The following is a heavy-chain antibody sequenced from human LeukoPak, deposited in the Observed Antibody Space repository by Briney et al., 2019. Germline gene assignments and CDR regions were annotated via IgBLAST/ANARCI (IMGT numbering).Heavy chain of an antibody. D-gene: IGHD6-19*01. CDR1: GFTFSSYD. V-gene: IGHV3-13*01. Sequence: GGSLRLSCAASGFTFSSYDMHWVRHATGKGLEWVSAIGTAGDTYYPGSVKGRFTISRENAKNSLYLQMNSLRAGDTAVYYCARSPAYSSGWYEYYFDYWGQGTLVTVSS. J-gene: IGHJ4*02. CDR2: IGTAGDT. CDR3: ARSPAYSSGWYEYYFDY.